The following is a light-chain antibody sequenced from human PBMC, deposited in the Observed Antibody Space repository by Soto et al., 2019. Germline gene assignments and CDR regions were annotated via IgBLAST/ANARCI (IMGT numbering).Light chain of an antibody. CDR1: QGIDTY. V-gene: IGKV1-27*01. CDR2: AAS. Sequence: DIQITQSPSSLSASVGDRVTIACRASQGIDTYLAWYQQKPGKVPKLLIYAASTLQSGVPSRFSGSGSGTDFTLTISSLQPEDVATYYCQKYTSAPFTFGPGTKFDIK. CDR3: QKYTSAPFT. J-gene: IGKJ3*01.